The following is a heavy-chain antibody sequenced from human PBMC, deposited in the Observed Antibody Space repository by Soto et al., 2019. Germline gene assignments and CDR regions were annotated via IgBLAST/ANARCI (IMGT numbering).Heavy chain of an antibody. V-gene: IGHV3-23*01. D-gene: IGHD2-15*01. J-gene: IGHJ6*02. CDR3: VLRMETGYYGMDV. CDR2: ISASGGST. CDR1: VTFSLYA. Sequence: EVQLLESGGKLVQPGGSLRLSCAASVTFSLYAMTWVRQAPGKGLEWVSTISASGGSTHYADSVKDRFTISRDNSKNILYVQMNSLRAEDSAVYYCVLRMETGYYGMDVWGQGTTVTVSS.